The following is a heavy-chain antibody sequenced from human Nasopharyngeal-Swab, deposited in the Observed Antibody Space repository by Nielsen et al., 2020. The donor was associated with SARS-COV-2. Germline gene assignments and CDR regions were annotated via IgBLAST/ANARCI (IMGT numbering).Heavy chain of an antibody. D-gene: IGHD1-26*01. CDR1: GHSFTTYW. CDR2: IYPGDANT. CDR3: ARPMRPMGHYYFGMDV. Sequence: GGSLTLSCKGAGHSFTTYWIGCVRQMPGKGLEWMGIIYPGDANTRYSTSFQGQVTISVDKYSSTAYLQWSSLKASDPTIYYCARPMRPMGHYYFGMDVWGQGTTVTVSS. J-gene: IGHJ6*02. V-gene: IGHV5-51*01.